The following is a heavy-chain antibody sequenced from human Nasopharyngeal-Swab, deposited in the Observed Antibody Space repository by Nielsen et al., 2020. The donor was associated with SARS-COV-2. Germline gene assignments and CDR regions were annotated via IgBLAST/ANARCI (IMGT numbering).Heavy chain of an antibody. CDR1: GFPHRSYT. J-gene: IGHJ6*02. V-gene: IGHV3-9*01. D-gene: IGHD3-22*01. Sequence: GESLMISCAASGFPHRSYTMHLVRPAPGKGLEWVACIRWNSGAIVHADSVKGRLTISRDTPKNSLYLQMNSLRTEDTALYYCVKDKKVYSSYYYAIDVWGQGTTVTVSS. CDR2: IRWNSGAI. CDR3: VKDKKVYSSYYYAIDV.